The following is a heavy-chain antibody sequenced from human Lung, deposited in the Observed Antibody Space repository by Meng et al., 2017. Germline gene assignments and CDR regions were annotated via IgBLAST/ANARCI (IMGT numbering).Heavy chain of an antibody. CDR3: ARGQKGYFDL. J-gene: IGHJ2*01. Sequence: QGQVQESGPGLVKPSQPLSLTCTVSGGSISSSNYYWSWIRQPPGKGLEWSGHIYNSGSTYYNPSLKSRITTSVDTSKNQFSLKLSSVTAADTAVYYCARGQKGYFDLWGRGTLVTVSS. V-gene: IGHV4-30-4*01. CDR1: GGSISSSNYY. CDR2: IYNSGST.